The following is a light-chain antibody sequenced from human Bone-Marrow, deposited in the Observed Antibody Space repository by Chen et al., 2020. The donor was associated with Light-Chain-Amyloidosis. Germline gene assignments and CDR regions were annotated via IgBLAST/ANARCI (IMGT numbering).Light chain of an antibody. Sequence: DIQMTQSPXSLSASVGDRVTITCRASQSISSYLNWYQQKPGKAPKLLIYAESSLQSGVPSRFSGSGSGTDFTLTISSLQPEDFATYYCQQSYSTLWTFGQGTKVEIK. CDR1: QSISSY. J-gene: IGKJ1*01. CDR2: AES. CDR3: QQSYSTLWT. V-gene: IGKV1-39*01.